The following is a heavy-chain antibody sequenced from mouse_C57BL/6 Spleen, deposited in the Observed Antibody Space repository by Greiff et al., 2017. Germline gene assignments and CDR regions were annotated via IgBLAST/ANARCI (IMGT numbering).Heavy chain of an antibody. CDR2: ISSGGSYT. CDR1: GFTFSSYG. V-gene: IGHV5-6*01. CDR3: AREEGITYPGFAY. J-gene: IGHJ3*01. Sequence: EVQGVESGGDLVKPGGSLKLSCAASGFTFSSYGMSWVRQTPDKRLEWVATISSGGSYTYYPDSVKGRFTISRDNAKNTPYLQMSSLKSEDTARYYCAREEGITYPGFAYWGQGTLVTVSA. D-gene: IGHD5-1*01.